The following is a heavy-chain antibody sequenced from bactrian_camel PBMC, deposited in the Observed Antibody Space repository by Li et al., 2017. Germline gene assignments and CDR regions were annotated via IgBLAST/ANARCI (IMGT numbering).Heavy chain of an antibody. J-gene: IGHJ6*01. V-gene: IGHV3S1*01. CDR2: ISKDDGA. D-gene: IGHD6*01. CDR3: AADSGSAVPGPLLYVQVPNFGN. CDR1: GYTCRDCC. Sequence: HVQLVESGGGSVQAGESLRLSCTASGYTCRDCCTGWFRQAPGNECELVSDISKDDGAYYTNSVKGRFTISEDNAKNTLFLQMNSLKPEDTAMYYCAADSGSAVPGPLLYVQVPNFGNWGRGTQVTVS.